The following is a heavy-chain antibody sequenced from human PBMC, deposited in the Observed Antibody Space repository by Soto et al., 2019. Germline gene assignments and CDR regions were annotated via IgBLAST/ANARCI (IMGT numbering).Heavy chain of an antibody. J-gene: IGHJ5*02. D-gene: IGHD2-2*01. CDR2: INRDGSEE. V-gene: IGHV3-7*03. CDR1: GFTFSGYW. CDR3: ARDPGPRPASIRGLGWFDP. Sequence: GGSLRLSCVASGFTFSGYWMSWVRQARGKGLEWVANINRDGSEEHYVDSVKGRFTISRDNSKNSVYLQMDSLRGDDSAVYYCARDPGPRPASIRGLGWFDPWGQGTLVTVSS.